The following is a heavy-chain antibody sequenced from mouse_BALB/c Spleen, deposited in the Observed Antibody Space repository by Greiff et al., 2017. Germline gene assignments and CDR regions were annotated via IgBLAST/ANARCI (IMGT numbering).Heavy chain of an antibody. J-gene: IGHJ2*01. CDR3: ARDSSGYPCYFDY. Sequence: QVQLQQSGAELAKPGASVKMSCKASGYTFTSYWMHWVKQRPGQGLEWIGYINPSTGYTEYNQKFKDKATLTADKSSSTAYMQLSSLTSEDSAVYYCARDSSGYPCYFDYGGQGTTLTVSS. V-gene: IGHV1-7*01. CDR1: GYTFTSYW. CDR2: INPSTGYT. D-gene: IGHD3-2*01.